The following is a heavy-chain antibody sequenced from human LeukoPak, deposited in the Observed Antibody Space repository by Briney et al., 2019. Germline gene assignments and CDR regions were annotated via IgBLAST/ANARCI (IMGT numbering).Heavy chain of an antibody. CDR3: ARDIVVVPAIIDY. CDR2: ISSSSSYI. Sequence: PGGSLRLSCAASGFTFSSYSMNWVRQAPGKGLEWVSSISSSSSYIYYADSVKGRFTISRDNAKNSLYLQMNSLGAEDTAVYYCARDIVVVPAIIDYWGQGTLVTVSS. CDR1: GFTFSSYS. J-gene: IGHJ4*02. V-gene: IGHV3-21*01. D-gene: IGHD2-2*01.